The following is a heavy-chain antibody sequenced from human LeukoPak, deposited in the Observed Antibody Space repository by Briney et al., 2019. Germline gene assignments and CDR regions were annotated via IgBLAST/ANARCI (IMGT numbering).Heavy chain of an antibody. J-gene: IGHJ4*02. D-gene: IGHD5-18*01. CDR1: RFTFSDYY. CDR3: AREKIRYRYGRFDY. CDR2: IGSGGGSTT. Sequence: GGSLRLSCAASRFTFSDYYMSWVRQAPGKGLEWVSYIGSGGGSTTNDPDSVRGRFTTSNDNAKNSHHQKVNSQTAENTAVFNCAREKIRYRYGRFDYWGQGILVTVSS. V-gene: IGHV3-11*01.